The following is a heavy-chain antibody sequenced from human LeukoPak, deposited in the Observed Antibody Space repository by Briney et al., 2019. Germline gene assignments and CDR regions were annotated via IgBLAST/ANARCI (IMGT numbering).Heavy chain of an antibody. CDR2: ISSSSGTI. CDR3: ARGRDLFDS. V-gene: IGHV3-11*04. J-gene: IGHJ4*02. CDR1: GFTFSNAW. Sequence: PGGSLRLSCVVSGFTFSNAWMSWIRQAPGKGLEWVSYISSSSGTIYYADSVKGRFTISRDNAKNSLYLQMNSLRVEDTAVYYCARGRDLFDSWGQGTLVIVSS.